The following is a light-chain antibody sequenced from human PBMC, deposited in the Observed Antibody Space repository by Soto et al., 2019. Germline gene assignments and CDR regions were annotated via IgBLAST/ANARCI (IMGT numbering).Light chain of an antibody. V-gene: IGKV3-20*01. CDR3: QQYGSSPST. J-gene: IGKJ2*02. Sequence: EIVLTQSPGTLSLSPGERATLSCRASQSVSSSYLAWYQQKPGQAPRLLSYDASSRATGIPDRFSGSGSGTDFTLTISSLEPEDFAVYYCQQYGSSPSTFGQGTKLEIK. CDR1: QSVSSSY. CDR2: DAS.